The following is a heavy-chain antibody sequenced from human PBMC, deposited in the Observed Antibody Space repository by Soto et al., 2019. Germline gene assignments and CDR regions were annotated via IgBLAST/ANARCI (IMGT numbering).Heavy chain of an antibody. J-gene: IGHJ5*02. CDR2: ISYGGSNK. CDR1: GFTFSSYG. V-gene: IGHV3-30*18. D-gene: IGHD2-2*01. Sequence: QVQLVKSGGGVVQPGRSLRLSCAASGFTFSSYGMHWVRQAPGKGLEWVAVISYGGSNKYYADSVKGRFTISRDNSKNTLYLQMNNLRAEDTAVYYCAKDNCISTSCYRLYNWFDPWGQGTLVTVSS. CDR3: AKDNCISTSCYRLYNWFDP.